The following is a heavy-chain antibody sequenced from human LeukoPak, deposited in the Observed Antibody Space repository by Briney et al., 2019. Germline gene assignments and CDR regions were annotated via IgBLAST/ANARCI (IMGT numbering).Heavy chain of an antibody. CDR1: GYRFTSYW. D-gene: IGHD1-26*01. J-gene: IGHJ4*02. V-gene: IGHV5-51*01. CDR3: TRRPGNYYDY. Sequence: GESLQISCKGSGYRFTSYWITWVRQMPGKGLGRMGIIYPGDSDTRYSPSFQGQVTISADKSISTAYLQWSSLKASDTAMYYCTRRPGNYYDYWGQGTLVTVSS. CDR2: IYPGDSDT.